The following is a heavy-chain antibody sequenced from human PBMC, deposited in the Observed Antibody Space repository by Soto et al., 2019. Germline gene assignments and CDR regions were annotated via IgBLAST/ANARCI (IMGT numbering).Heavy chain of an antibody. Sequence: QVQLVESGGGVVQPGRSLRHSCAASGFTFSSYGMHWVRQAPGKGLEWVAVISYDGSNKYYADSVKGRFTISRDNSMNTLYLQMNSLRAEDTAVYYCAKDLDYPYYFDYWGQGTLVTVSS. J-gene: IGHJ4*02. CDR2: ISYDGSNK. CDR1: GFTFSSYG. D-gene: IGHD5-12*01. CDR3: AKDLDYPYYFDY. V-gene: IGHV3-30*18.